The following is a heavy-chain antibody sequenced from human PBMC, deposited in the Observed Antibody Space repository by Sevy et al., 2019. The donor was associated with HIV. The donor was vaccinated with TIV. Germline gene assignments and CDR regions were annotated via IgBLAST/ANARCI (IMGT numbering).Heavy chain of an antibody. J-gene: IGHJ6*02. CDR1: GFTFSSYS. Sequence: GGSLRLSCAASGFTFSSYSMNWDRLAPVKGLEWVSSVSSSSSYIDYADSVKGRFTISRDNAKNSLYLQMNSLRAEDTAVYYCARVRRGTDDFWSGYSLTMDVWGQGTTVTVSS. CDR3: ARVRRGTDDFWSGYSLTMDV. CDR2: VSSSSSYI. V-gene: IGHV3-21*01. D-gene: IGHD3-3*01.